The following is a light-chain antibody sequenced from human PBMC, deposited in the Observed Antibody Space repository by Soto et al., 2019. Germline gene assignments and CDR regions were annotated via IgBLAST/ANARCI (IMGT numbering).Light chain of an antibody. CDR3: QQYYNWPRT. V-gene: IGKV3-15*01. CDR1: QSFGTY. J-gene: IGKJ5*01. CDR2: GAS. Sequence: VLTQSPGTLSLSPGARATLSCRASQSFGTYLAWYQQKPGQAPRLLIYGASTRATGIPVRFSGSGFGTEFTLTISSLQSEDFAVYYCQQYYNWPRTFGQGTRLEI.